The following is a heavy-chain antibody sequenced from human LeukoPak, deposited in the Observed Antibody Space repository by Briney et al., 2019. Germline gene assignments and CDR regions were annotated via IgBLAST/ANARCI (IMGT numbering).Heavy chain of an antibody. J-gene: IGHJ3*02. Sequence: SETLSLTCTVSGGSISTYYWSWIRQPPGKGLEWIGYIYYSGSTNYNPSLKSRVTISVDTSKNQFSLKLSSVTAADTAVYYCARAGSFTYGSGSYYRDAFDIWGQGTMVTVSS. CDR2: IYYSGST. V-gene: IGHV4-59*01. D-gene: IGHD3-10*01. CDR1: GGSISTYY. CDR3: ARAGSFTYGSGSYYRDAFDI.